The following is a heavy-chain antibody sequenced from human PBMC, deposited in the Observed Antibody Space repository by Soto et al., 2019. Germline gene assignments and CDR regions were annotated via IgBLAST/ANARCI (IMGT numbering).Heavy chain of an antibody. V-gene: IGHV1-69*06. CDR1: GGTFSSYA. CDR3: VRSVVLYYGSGSYYDY. CDR2: IIPIFGTA. J-gene: IGHJ4*02. Sequence: QVQLVQSGAEVKKPGSSVKVSCKASGGTFSSYAISWVRQAPGQGLEWMGGIIPIFGTANYAQKFQGRVTITADKSTSTAYMELSSLRSEDTAVYYCVRSVVLYYGSGSYYDYWGQGTLVTVSS. D-gene: IGHD3-10*01.